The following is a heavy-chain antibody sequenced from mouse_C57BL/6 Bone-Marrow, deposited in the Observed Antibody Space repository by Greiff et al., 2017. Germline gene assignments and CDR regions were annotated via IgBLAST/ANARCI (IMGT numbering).Heavy chain of an antibody. J-gene: IGHJ2*01. CDR1: GYTFTSYW. CDR2: LYPGGGST. Sequence: QVQLQQPGAELVKPGASVKMSCQASGYTFTSYWITWVKQRPGQGLAWIGDLYPGGGSTNYNKKFKSKATLTVDTSSSTAYMQLSSLTSEDSAVYYCARLYYGSSYEGDYWGQGTTLTVSS. CDR3: ARLYYGSSYEGDY. V-gene: IGHV1-55*01. D-gene: IGHD1-1*01.